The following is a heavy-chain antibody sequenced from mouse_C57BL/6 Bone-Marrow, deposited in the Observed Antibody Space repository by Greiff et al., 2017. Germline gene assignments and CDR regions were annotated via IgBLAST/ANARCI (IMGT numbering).Heavy chain of an antibody. J-gene: IGHJ2*01. D-gene: IGHD1-1*01. V-gene: IGHV1-55*01. CDR1: GYTFTSYW. CDR3: ARNGDGSSCYFDY. CDR2: IYPGSGST. Sequence: QVQLQQPGAELVKPGASVKMSCEASGYTFTSYWITWVKQRPGQGLEWIGDIYPGSGSTNYNEKFKSKATLTVDTSSSTAYMQLSSLTSEDSAVYYCARNGDGSSCYFDYWGQGTTLTVSS.